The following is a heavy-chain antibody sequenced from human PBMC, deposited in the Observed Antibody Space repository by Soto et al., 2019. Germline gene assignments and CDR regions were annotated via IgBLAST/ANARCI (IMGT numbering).Heavy chain of an antibody. Sequence: PSETLSLTCTVSGGSISSGGYSWSWIRQPPGKGLEGIGYIYHSGSIYYNPSLKSRVTISVDRSKNQFSLKLSSVTAADTAVYYCARDRAVAGLNMDVWGQGTTVTVSS. CDR1: GGSISSGGYS. CDR2: IYHSGSI. D-gene: IGHD6-19*01. J-gene: IGHJ6*02. V-gene: IGHV4-30-2*01. CDR3: ARDRAVAGLNMDV.